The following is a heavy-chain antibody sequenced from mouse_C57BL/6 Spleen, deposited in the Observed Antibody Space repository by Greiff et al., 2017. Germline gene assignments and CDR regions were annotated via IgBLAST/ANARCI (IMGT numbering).Heavy chain of an antibody. D-gene: IGHD1-1*01. J-gene: IGHJ4*01. Sequence: QVHVKQPGAELVMPGASVKLSCKASGYTFTSYWMHWVKQRPGQGLEWIGEIDPSDSYTNYNQKFKGKSTLTVDKSSSTAYMQLSSLTSEDSAVYYCARHGSSLYYAMDYWGQGTSVTVSS. V-gene: IGHV1-69*01. CDR1: GYTFTSYW. CDR2: IDPSDSYT. CDR3: ARHGSSLYYAMDY.